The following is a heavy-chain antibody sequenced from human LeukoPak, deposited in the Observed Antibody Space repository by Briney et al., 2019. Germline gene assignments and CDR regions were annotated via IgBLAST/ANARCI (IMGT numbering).Heavy chain of an antibody. J-gene: IGHJ4*02. V-gene: IGHV3-74*01. D-gene: IGHD1-26*01. CDR3: AKDLGPRGVGATPQY. CDR2: INNDGSIT. Sequence: PGGSLRLSCAASGFTFSSYWMHWVRQDPGKGLVWVSHINNDGSITNYADSVKGRFTISRDNAKNTLYLQMNGLRAEDTAVYYCAKDLGPRGVGATPQYWGQGTVVIVSS. CDR1: GFTFSSYW.